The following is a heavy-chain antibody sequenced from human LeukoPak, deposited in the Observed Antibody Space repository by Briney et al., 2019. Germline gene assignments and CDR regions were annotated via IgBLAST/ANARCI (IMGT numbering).Heavy chain of an antibody. J-gene: IGHJ5*02. CDR1: GYNFISYD. Sequence: ASVKVSCRASGYNFISYDINWVRQAPGQGLEWMGWISAYNGNTNYALKIKGRVTMTTDTSTNTVYMELRSLRPDDTAVYYCAREKSRYKYGYNHWGQGTLVTVSS. CDR3: AREKSRYKYGYNH. V-gene: IGHV1-18*01. D-gene: IGHD5-18*01. CDR2: ISAYNGNT.